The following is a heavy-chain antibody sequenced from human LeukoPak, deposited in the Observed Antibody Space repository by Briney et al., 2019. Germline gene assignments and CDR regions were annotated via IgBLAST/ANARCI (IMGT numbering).Heavy chain of an antibody. J-gene: IGHJ5*02. Sequence: GGCLRLACSASGFTLSTLSIESVRQARGKGQEWISKITSRSSTVYYEDPVKGRYNNSRDNNKNPVCLQQNSPRDEDTAVYYYARERWNVWGSHHPVGIDSWRKGTLVSVSS. V-gene: IGHV3-48*02. D-gene: IGHD3-16*01. CDR1: GFTLSTLS. CDR3: ARERWNVWGSHHPVGIDS. CDR2: ITSRSSTV.